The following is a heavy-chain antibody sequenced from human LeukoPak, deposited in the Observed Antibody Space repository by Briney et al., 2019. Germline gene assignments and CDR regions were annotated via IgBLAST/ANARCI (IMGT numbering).Heavy chain of an antibody. Sequence: SETLSLTCTVSGGSISSYYWSWIRQPPGKGLEWIGYIYYSESTNYNPSLKSRVTISVDTSKNQFSLKLSSVTAADTAVYYCAREDYDSSGYHFDYWGQGTLVTVSS. CDR2: IYYSEST. J-gene: IGHJ4*02. CDR1: GGSISSYY. V-gene: IGHV4-59*01. CDR3: AREDYDSSGYHFDY. D-gene: IGHD3-22*01.